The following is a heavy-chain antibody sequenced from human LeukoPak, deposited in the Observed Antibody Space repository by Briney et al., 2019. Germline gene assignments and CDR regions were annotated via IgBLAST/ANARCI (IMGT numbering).Heavy chain of an antibody. Sequence: GGSLRRSCAASGFIFSYFAMSWVRPAPGKGREWVSTLSSRDGGTYYADSVKGRITVSRHDHKNTLYLQMNTLTVEDTALYYCAKWGDYDMLTRYYDCDYWLQRRQVAV. CDR3: AKWGDYDMLTRYYDCDY. CDR2: LSSRDGGT. D-gene: IGHD3-9*01. J-gene: IGHJ4*02. CDR1: GFIFSYFA. V-gene: IGHV3-23*01.